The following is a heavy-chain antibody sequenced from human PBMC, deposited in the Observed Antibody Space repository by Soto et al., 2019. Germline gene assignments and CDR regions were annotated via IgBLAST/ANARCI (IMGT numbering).Heavy chain of an antibody. D-gene: IGHD3-10*01. Sequence: QVQLVQSGAEVKKPGSSVSVSCKASGYTFTHFYIHWVRRDPGQGLEWMGLINPKTGDTNYAQKFRDRVSMTRDKSTDTVNMNMSSLRSDDTAVYYCARVPGHKNSRGDYWGQGTPVTVAS. CDR1: GYTFTHFY. V-gene: IGHV1-2*02. CDR2: INPKTGDT. CDR3: ARVPGHKNSRGDY. J-gene: IGHJ4*02.